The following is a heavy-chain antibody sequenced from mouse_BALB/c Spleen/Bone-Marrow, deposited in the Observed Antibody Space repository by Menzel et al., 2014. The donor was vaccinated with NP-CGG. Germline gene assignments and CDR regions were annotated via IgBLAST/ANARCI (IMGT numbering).Heavy chain of an antibody. V-gene: IGHV3-5*02. CDR2: IYYSGTI. J-gene: IGHJ2*01. Sequence: ESGPGLVKPSQTVSITCTVTGISITTGNYRWSWIRQFPGNKLEWIGYIYYSGTITYNPSLTSRTTITRDTSKNQFFLEMNSLTAEDTATYYCARGAMITTGYFDYWGQGTTLTVSS. D-gene: IGHD2-4*01. CDR3: ARGAMITTGYFDY. CDR1: GISITTGNYR.